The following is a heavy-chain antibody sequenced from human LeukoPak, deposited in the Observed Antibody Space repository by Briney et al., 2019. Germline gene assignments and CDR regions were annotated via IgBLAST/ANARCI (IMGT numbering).Heavy chain of an antibody. D-gene: IGHD3-16*02. V-gene: IGHV3-30*02. Sequence: GGSLRLSCAASGFTFSSYGMHWVRQAPGKGLEWVAFIRYDGSNKYYADSVKGRFTISRDNSKNTLYLQMNSLRAEDTAVYYCAKDQRYRGSYYYYYTDVWGKGTTVTISS. J-gene: IGHJ6*03. CDR1: GFTFSSYG. CDR2: IRYDGSNK. CDR3: AKDQRYRGSYYYYYTDV.